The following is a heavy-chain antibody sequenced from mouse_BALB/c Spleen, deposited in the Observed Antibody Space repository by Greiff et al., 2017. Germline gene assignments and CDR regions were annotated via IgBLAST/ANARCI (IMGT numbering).Heavy chain of an antibody. J-gene: IGHJ4*01. CDR1: GFTFSSYA. CDR2: ISSGGST. Sequence: EVKLVESGGGLVKPGGSLKLSCAASGFTFSSYAMSWVRQTPETRLEWVASISSGGSTYYPDSVKGRFTISSDNARNILYLQMSSLRSEDTAMYYCARIPIYYDYDGAMDYWGQGTSVTVSS. CDR3: ARIPIYYDYDGAMDY. D-gene: IGHD2-4*01. V-gene: IGHV5-6-5*01.